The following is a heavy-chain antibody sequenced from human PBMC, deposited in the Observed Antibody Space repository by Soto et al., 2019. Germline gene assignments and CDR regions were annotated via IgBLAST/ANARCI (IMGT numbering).Heavy chain of an antibody. D-gene: IGHD3-10*01. CDR3: ATTYYGSGRGY. J-gene: IGHJ4*02. V-gene: IGHV3-74*01. CDR2: ISGDLSST. CDR1: GFLFSSNW. Sequence: EMQLVESGGGLVQPGGSLRLSCAASGFLFSSNWMHWVRQAPGKGLVWVSRISGDLSSTDYADSVKGRFTISRDNAKNTLYLQMDSLRADDTAVYYCATTYYGSGRGYWGQGTLVTVSS.